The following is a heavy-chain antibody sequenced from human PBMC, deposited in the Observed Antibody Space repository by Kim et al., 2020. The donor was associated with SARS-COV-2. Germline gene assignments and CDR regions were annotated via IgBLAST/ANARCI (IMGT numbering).Heavy chain of an antibody. CDR2: NT. J-gene: IGHJ6*02. D-gene: IGHD4-17*01. CDR3: ARDTDYGMDV. Sequence: NTNYAQKLQGRVTMTPDTSTSTAYMELRSLRSDDTAVYYCARDTDYGMDVWGQGTTVTVSS. V-gene: IGHV1-18*01.